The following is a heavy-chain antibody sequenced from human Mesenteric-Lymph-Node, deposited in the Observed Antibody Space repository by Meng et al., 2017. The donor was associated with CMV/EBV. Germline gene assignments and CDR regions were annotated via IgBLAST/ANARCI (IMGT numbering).Heavy chain of an antibody. V-gene: IGHV4-61*01. J-gene: IGHJ4*02. Sequence: VSGGSVRSGSHYWSWIRQQPGKGLEWIAYMYYSGSTNYNPSLKSRVTISVDTSKNQFSLKLSSVTAADTAVYYCARALVRGVTNFDYWGQGILVTVSS. CDR3: ARALVRGVTNFDY. CDR2: MYYSGST. D-gene: IGHD3-10*01. CDR1: GGSVRSGSHY.